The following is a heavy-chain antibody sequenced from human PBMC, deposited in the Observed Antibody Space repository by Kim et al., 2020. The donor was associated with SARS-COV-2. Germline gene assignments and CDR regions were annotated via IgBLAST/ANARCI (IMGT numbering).Heavy chain of an antibody. J-gene: IGHJ4*02. V-gene: IGHV5-51*01. D-gene: IGHD6-6*01. CDR1: GYSFTSYW. CDR3: ARQTTGRGAGIAARPFDY. Sequence: GASLKISCKGSGYSFTSYWIGWVRQMPGKGLEWMGIIYPGDSDTRYSPSFQGQVTISADKSISTAYLQWSSLKASDTAMYYCARQTTGRGAGIAARPFDYWGQGTLVTVSS. CDR2: IYPGDSDT.